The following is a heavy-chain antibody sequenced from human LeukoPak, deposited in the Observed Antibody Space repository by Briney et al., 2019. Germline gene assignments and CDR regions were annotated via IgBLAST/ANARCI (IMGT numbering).Heavy chain of an antibody. Sequence: SETLSLTCTVSGGSISSSSYYWAWIRQPPGKGLEWIGSFYYSGSTYYNPSLESRVTISVDTSKNQFSLKLSSVTAADTAVYYCARVSGDYGGYWGQGTLVTVSS. CDR2: FYYSGST. V-gene: IGHV4-39*07. D-gene: IGHD4-17*01. CDR3: ARVSGDYGGY. J-gene: IGHJ4*02. CDR1: GGSISSSSYY.